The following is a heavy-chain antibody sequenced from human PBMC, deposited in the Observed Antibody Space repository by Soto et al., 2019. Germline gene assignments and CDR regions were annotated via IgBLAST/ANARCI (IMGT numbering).Heavy chain of an antibody. Sequence: ASVKVSFKTSGYTFSNYGINWVRQAPGQGLEWMGWISAYNGNTNFAQKLQGRVSLTTDTSSTTAYMELRSLTSDDTAVYYCARDLVPGYTGYSDYWG. D-gene: IGHD5-12*01. CDR3: ARDLVPGYTGYSDY. CDR2: ISAYNGNT. CDR1: GYTFSNYG. V-gene: IGHV1-18*01. J-gene: IGHJ4*01.